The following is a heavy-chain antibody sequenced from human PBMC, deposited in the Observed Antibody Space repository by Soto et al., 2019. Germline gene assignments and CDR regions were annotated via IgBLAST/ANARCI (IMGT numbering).Heavy chain of an antibody. CDR3: ARVPSPFDFYYAMDV. J-gene: IGHJ6*02. CDR1: GGSIISGGHY. V-gene: IGHV4-30-4*02. CDR2: IYYTGST. Sequence: KTSETLSLTCTVSGGSIISGGHYWTWVRQHPGKGLEWMGYIYYTGSTSYNPSLESRLTMSLDTSQNQFSLKLNSVTAADTAVYFCARVPSPFDFYYAMDVWGQGTTVTVSS. D-gene: IGHD3-16*01.